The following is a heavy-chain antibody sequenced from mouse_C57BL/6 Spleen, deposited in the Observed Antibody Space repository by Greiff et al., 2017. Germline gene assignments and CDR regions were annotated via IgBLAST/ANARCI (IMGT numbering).Heavy chain of an antibody. CDR3: ARDGGDYDPFDY. J-gene: IGHJ2*01. D-gene: IGHD2-4*01. V-gene: IGHV5-4*01. CDR1: GFTFSSYA. Sequence: QGVESGGGLVKPGGSLKLSCAASGFTFSSYAMSWVRQTPEKRLEWVATISDGGSYTYYPDNVKGRFTISRDNAKNNLYLQMSHLKSEDTAMYYCARDGGDYDPFDYGGQGTTLTVSS. CDR2: ISDGGSYT.